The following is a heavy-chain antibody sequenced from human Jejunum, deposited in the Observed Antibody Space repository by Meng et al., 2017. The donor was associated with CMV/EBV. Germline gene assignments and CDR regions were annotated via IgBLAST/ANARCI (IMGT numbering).Heavy chain of an antibody. J-gene: IGHJ4*02. D-gene: IGHD1-14*01. Sequence: VQLLGRGGGLGRPGGSLGLSCAACGFIFSNYAMGWVRQAPGKGLEWVSVITGSGGSTYHADSVQGRFTVSRDNSKNTLYLQMNSLTVEDTAIYYCARDNNGDYWGQGTLVTVSS. CDR3: ARDNNGDY. CDR1: GFIFSNYA. CDR2: ITGSGGST. V-gene: IGHV3-23*01.